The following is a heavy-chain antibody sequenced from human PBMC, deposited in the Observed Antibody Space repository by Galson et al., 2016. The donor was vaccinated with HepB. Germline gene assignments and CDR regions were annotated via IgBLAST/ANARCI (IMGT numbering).Heavy chain of an antibody. CDR1: GGSISSGGYF. J-gene: IGHJ6*02. CDR2: IYYSGST. Sequence: LSLTCPVSGGSISSGGYFWNWIRQHPGKGLEWIGYIYYSGSTYYNPSLKSRVTISVDTSKNPFSLKLSSVTAADTAVYYCARARGMATNPYFYYGMDVWGQGTTVTVSS. D-gene: IGHD5-24*01. CDR3: ARARGMATNPYFYYGMDV. V-gene: IGHV4-31*03.